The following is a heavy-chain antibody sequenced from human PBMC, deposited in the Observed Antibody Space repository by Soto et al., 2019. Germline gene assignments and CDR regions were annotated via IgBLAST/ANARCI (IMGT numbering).Heavy chain of an antibody. CDR3: AGHLGYCSSTSCHRTFDY. J-gene: IGHJ4*02. D-gene: IGHD2-2*01. Sequence: GGSLRLSCAASGFTFSSYWMHWVRQAPGKGLVWVSRINSDGSSTSYADSVKGRFTISRDNAKNTLYLQMNSLRAEDTAVYYCAGHLGYCSSTSCHRTFDYWGQGTLVTVSS. V-gene: IGHV3-74*01. CDR1: GFTFSSYW. CDR2: INSDGSST.